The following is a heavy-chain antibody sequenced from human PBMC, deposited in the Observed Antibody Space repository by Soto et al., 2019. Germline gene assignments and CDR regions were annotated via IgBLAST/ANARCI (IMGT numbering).Heavy chain of an antibody. D-gene: IGHD6-13*01. Sequence: QVQLQESGPGLVRPSETLSLTCTVSGASIRSYYWSWIRQPPGKGLEWIGFIHHSGSTNYNPSLKSRLTTSVDTSKNQFSLKLSSVTAADTAVYYCTRGDSSSWRPHFDYWGQGTLVTVSS. J-gene: IGHJ4*02. CDR1: GASIRSYY. CDR2: IHHSGST. CDR3: TRGDSSSWRPHFDY. V-gene: IGHV4-59*01.